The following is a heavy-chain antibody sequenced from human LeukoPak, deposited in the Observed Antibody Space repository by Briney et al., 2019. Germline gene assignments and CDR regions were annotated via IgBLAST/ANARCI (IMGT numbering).Heavy chain of an antibody. Sequence: PGGSLRLPCAASGFTFSNYPMHWVRQAPGKGPEYVSAISSNGYSTYYANSVKGRFTISRDNSRNMLYLQMGSLKTEDMAVYYCARDWTSDNWGQGTMVTVSS. CDR2: ISSNGYST. D-gene: IGHD2-2*01. CDR3: ARDWTSDN. CDR1: GFTFSNYP. J-gene: IGHJ3*01. V-gene: IGHV3-64*01.